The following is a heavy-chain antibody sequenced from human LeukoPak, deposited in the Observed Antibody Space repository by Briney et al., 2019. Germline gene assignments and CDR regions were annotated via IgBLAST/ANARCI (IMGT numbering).Heavy chain of an antibody. D-gene: IGHD6-13*01. CDR1: GFTFSTYG. CDR3: AKDLGSSPTRYFHH. J-gene: IGHJ1*01. CDR2: IWYDGSNE. Sequence: GGSLRLSCAASGFTFSTYGMHWVRRAPGKGLEWVAIIWYDGSNEYYGDSVNGRFTISRDNSKNTLYLQMNSLRAEDTAVYYCAKDLGSSPTRYFHHWGQGTLVTVSS. V-gene: IGHV3-33*06.